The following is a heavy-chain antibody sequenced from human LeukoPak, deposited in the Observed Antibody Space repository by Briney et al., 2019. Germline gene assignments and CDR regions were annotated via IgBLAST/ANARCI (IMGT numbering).Heavy chain of an antibody. D-gene: IGHD1-26*01. J-gene: IGHJ4*02. CDR2: ISWNSGSI. V-gene: IGHV3-9*01. CDR1: GFTFDDYA. CDR3: AKDHSGSYSTDFFDY. Sequence: GRSLRLSCAASGFTFDDYAMHWVRHAPGKGLEWVSGISWNSGSIGYADSVKGRFTISRDNAKNSLYLQMNSLRAEDTALYYCAKDHSGSYSTDFFDYWGQGTLVTVSS.